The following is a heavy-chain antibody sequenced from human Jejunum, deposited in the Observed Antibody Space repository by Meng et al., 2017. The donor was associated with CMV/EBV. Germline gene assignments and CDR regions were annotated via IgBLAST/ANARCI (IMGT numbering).Heavy chain of an antibody. CDR2: IYYSGST. D-gene: IGHD6-19*01. V-gene: IGHV4-59*01. J-gene: IGHJ4*02. CDR3: ARIAVAGTGVHFDY. Sequence: VSGGSISSFYWSWIRQPPGKGLEWIRYIYYSGSTNYNPSLKSRVTISVDTSKNQFSLKLSSVTAADTAVYYCARIAVAGTGVHFDYWGQGTLVTVSS. CDR1: GGSISSFY.